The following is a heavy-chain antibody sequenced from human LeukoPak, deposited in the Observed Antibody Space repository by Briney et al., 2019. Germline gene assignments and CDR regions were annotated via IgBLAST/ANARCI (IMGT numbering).Heavy chain of an antibody. Sequence: PSETLSLTCTVSGVSISSSNSYWGWIRQPPGKGLEWIGSIYYSGNTYYNASLKSQVSISIDTSKNQFSLRLTSVTAADTAVYYCARQTGSGLFILPGGQGTLVTVPS. J-gene: IGHJ4*02. CDR1: GVSISSSNSY. V-gene: IGHV4-39*01. CDR2: IYYSGNT. D-gene: IGHD3/OR15-3a*01. CDR3: ARQTGSGLFILP.